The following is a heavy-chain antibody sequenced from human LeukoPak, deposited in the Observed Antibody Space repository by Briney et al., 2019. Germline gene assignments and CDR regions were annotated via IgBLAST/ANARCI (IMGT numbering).Heavy chain of an antibody. CDR2: ISWNSGSI. CDR3: AKSGCSSTSCGDVDY. D-gene: IGHD2-2*01. J-gene: IGHJ4*02. CDR1: GFTFDDDA. Sequence: GRPQRLSCAASGFTFDDDAMHWVRQAPGKGLEWVSGISWNSGSIGYADSVKGRFTISRDNAKNSLYLQMNSLRAEDTALYYCAKSGCSSTSCGDVDYWGQGTLVTVSS. V-gene: IGHV3-9*01.